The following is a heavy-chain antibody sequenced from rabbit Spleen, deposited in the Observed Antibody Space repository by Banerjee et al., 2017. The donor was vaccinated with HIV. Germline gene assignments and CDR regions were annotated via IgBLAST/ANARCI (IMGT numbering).Heavy chain of an antibody. Sequence: QAQLEESGGVLVKLEGALRLTCTASGFTVSTYWLCWVRQAPGKGLELMACFYTDTDTTSYTTWAKGRFTISKTSSTTVTLQMTSLTAADAATYFCARDLTDVIGWNFGWWGPGTLVTVS. CDR2: FYTDTDTT. D-gene: IGHD1-1*01. CDR1: GFTVSTYW. V-gene: IGHV1S45*01. J-gene: IGHJ4*01. CDR3: ARDLTDVIGWNFGW.